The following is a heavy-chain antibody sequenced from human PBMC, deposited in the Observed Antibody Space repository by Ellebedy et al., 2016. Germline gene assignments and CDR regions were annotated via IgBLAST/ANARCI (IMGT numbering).Heavy chain of an antibody. CDR1: GFTFGSYA. Sequence: GGSLRLXCAASGFTFGSYAMSWVRQAPGKGLEWVSSISGSGGSTYYGDSVKGRFTISRDNSRSTLYLQMNSLRAEDTAVYYCADGERTYFDYNRPLPWGQGTLVTVSS. J-gene: IGHJ5*02. D-gene: IGHD3-3*01. CDR3: ADGERTYFDYNRPLP. CDR2: ISGSGGST. V-gene: IGHV3-23*01.